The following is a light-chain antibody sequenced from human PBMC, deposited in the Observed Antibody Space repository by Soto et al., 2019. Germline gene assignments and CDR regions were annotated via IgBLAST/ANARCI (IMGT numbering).Light chain of an antibody. CDR1: SISTW. V-gene: IGKV1-5*01. CDR2: DAS. Sequence: SISTWLAWYQQKPGEAPKLLIYDASALPRGVPSRFSGSGSGTKFTLTIASLQPDDFATYYCQQYETFSGTFGPGTKVDIK. CDR3: QQYETFSGT. J-gene: IGKJ1*01.